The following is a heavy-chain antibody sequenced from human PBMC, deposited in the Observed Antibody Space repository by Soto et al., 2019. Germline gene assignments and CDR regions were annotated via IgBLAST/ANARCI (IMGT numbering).Heavy chain of an antibody. CDR3: ARQTYYYDSSGYAQVTTKSSFDY. CDR1: GYSFTSYW. V-gene: IGHV5-51*01. CDR2: IYPGDSDT. D-gene: IGHD3-22*01. Sequence: GESLKISCKGSGYSFTSYWIGWVRQMPGKGLEWMGIIYPGDSDTRYSPSFQGQVTISADKSISTAYLQWSSLKASDTDMYYCARQTYYYDSSGYAQVTTKSSFDYWGQGTLVTVSS. J-gene: IGHJ4*02.